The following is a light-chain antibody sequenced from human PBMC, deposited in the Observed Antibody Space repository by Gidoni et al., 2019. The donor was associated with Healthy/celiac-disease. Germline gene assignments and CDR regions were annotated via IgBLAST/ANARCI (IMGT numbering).Light chain of an antibody. V-gene: IGKV1-6*01. CDR1: EGIRND. CDR2: AAS. J-gene: IGKJ2*01. Sequence: AIQMTQSPSSLSASVGDRVTITCRASEGIRNDLGWYQQKPGKAPKLLIYAASSLQSGVPSRFSGSGSGTDFTFTISSLQPEDFATYYCLQDYNYPYTFGQGTKLEIK. CDR3: LQDYNYPYT.